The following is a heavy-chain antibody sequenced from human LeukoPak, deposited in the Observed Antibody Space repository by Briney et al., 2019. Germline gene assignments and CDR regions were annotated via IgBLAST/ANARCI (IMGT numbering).Heavy chain of an antibody. Sequence: GASVKVSCKASGYTFTGYYMHWVRQAPGQGLGWMGWISPNSGATNYAQNFQARVTMTGDTSISTAYMELSSLRSDDTAVYYCARLGGGSSWSNFDFWGQGTLVTVSS. CDR1: GYTFTGYY. CDR2: ISPNSGAT. J-gene: IGHJ4*02. D-gene: IGHD6-13*01. V-gene: IGHV1-2*02. CDR3: ARLGGGSSWSNFDF.